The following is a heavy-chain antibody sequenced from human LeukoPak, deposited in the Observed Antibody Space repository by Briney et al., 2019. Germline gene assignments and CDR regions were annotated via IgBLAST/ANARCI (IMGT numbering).Heavy chain of an antibody. J-gene: IGHJ3*02. CDR3: ARDPGVGATDAFDI. V-gene: IGHV4-59*01. CDR1: GGSISSYY. D-gene: IGHD1-26*01. CDR2: IYYSGST. Sequence: TSETLSLTCTVSGGSISSYYWSWIRQPPGKGLEWIGYIYYSGSTNYNPSLKSRVTISVDTSKNQFSLKLSSVTAADTAVYYCARDPGVGATDAFDIWGQGTMVTVSS.